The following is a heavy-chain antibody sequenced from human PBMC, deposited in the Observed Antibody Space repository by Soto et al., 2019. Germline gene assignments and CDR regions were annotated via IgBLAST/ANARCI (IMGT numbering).Heavy chain of an antibody. J-gene: IGHJ6*03. CDR1: GDSTSSYY. CDR2: IFYSGST. V-gene: IGHV4-59*08. Sequence: PSETLSLTCTVSGDSTSSYYWSWIRQPPGKGLEWIGYIFYSGSTNYNPSLKSRVTISVDTSKNQFSLKLTSVTAADTAVYYCARGAAVAGTRYYYYYMDVWGKGTTVTVS. D-gene: IGHD6-19*01. CDR3: ARGAAVAGTRYYYYYMDV.